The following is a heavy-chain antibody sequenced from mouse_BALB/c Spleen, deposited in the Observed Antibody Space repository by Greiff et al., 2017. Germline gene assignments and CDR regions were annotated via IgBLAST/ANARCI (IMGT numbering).Heavy chain of an antibody. CDR1: GFNIKDYY. CDR2: IDPENGDT. J-gene: IGHJ2*01. V-gene: IGHV14-4*02. D-gene: IGHD2-4*01. Sequence: VQLQQSGAELLRSGASVKLSCTASGFNIKDYYMHWVKQRPEQGLEWIGWIDPENGDTEYAPKFQGKATMTADTSSNTAYLQLSSLTSEDTAVYYCKAPSTMTAYYFDYWGQGTTLTVSS. CDR3: KAPSTMTAYYFDY.